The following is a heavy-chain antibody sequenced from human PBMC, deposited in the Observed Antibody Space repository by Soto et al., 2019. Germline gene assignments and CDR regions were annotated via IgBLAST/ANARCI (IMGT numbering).Heavy chain of an antibody. CDR1: GGSVSSGRYD. CDR3: ARGLRGRWYYDSSGYPETYFDY. Sequence: KTSETLSLTCTVSGGSVSSGRYDWSWSRQPPGKGLEWIGYIYYSGSTNYNPSLKSRVTISVDTSKNQFSLKLSSVTAADTAVYYCARGLRGRWYYDSSGYPETYFDYWGQGTLVTVSS. V-gene: IGHV4-61*01. J-gene: IGHJ4*02. CDR2: IYYSGST. D-gene: IGHD3-22*01.